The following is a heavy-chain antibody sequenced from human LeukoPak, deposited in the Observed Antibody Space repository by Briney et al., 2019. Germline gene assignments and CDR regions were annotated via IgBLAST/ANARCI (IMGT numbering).Heavy chain of an antibody. V-gene: IGHV1-18*01. CDR1: GYTFTSYG. Sequence: ASVKVSCKASGYTFTSYGISWVRQAPGQGLEWMGWISAYNGNTNYAQKLRGRVTMTTDTSTSTAYMELRSLRSDDTAVYYCARVSAHCSSTSCPAYYYYGMDVWGQGTTVTVSS. CDR2: ISAYNGNT. CDR3: ARVSAHCSSTSCPAYYYYGMDV. J-gene: IGHJ6*02. D-gene: IGHD2-2*01.